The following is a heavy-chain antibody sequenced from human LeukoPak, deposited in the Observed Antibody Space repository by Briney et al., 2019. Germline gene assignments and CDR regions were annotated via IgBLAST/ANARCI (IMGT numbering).Heavy chain of an antibody. Sequence: PGGSLRLSCAASGFTFSSYSMNWVRQAPGKGLEWVSSISSSSSYIYYADSVKGRFTISRDNAKNSLYLQMNSLRAEDMAVYYCARGFSSLFDYWGQGTLVTVSS. CDR1: GFTFSSYS. D-gene: IGHD6-13*01. V-gene: IGHV3-21*01. CDR2: ISSSSSYI. CDR3: ARGFSSLFDY. J-gene: IGHJ4*02.